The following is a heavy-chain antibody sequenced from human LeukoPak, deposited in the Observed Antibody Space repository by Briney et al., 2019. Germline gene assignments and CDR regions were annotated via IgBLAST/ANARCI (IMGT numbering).Heavy chain of an antibody. Sequence: GGSLILSCAASGFTFSSYGMHWVRQAPGKGLEWVAVIWYDGSNKYYADSVKGRITISRDNSKNTLYLQMNSLRAEDTAVYYCARAITGNRYYYGMDVWGEGTTVTVSS. CDR3: ARAITGNRYYYGMDV. D-gene: IGHD1-20*01. V-gene: IGHV3-33*01. CDR2: IWYDGSNK. CDR1: GFTFSSYG. J-gene: IGHJ6*04.